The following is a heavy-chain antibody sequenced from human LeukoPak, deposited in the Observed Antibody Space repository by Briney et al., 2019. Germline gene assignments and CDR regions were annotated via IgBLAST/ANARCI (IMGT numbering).Heavy chain of an antibody. Sequence: GSLRLSCAASGFTFSSYSMNWVRQAPGKGLEWVSSISNSSSYIYYADSVKGRFTISRDNAKNSLYLQMNSLRAEDTAVYYCARDRDDYYDSSGYPVAYWGQGTLVTVSS. CDR2: ISNSSSYI. V-gene: IGHV3-21*01. CDR3: ARDRDDYYDSSGYPVAY. J-gene: IGHJ4*02. CDR1: GFTFSSYS. D-gene: IGHD3-22*01.